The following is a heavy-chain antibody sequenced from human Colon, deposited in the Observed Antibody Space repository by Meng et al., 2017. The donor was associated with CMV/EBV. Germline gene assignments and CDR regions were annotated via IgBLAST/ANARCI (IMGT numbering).Heavy chain of an antibody. CDR3: ASGAYIRNHYSDWFDP. D-gene: IGHD1-14*01. Sequence: GFALAGVYLRCLRPFPWQGLDFLPYIRDRGNTVCYAGSVERRFTISRDHAKDSLYLQMNRLSAEDTGFYYCASGAYIRNHYSDWFDPWGQGTLVTVSS. CDR1: GFALAGVY. J-gene: IGHJ5*02. CDR2: IRDRGNTV. V-gene: IGHV3-11*01.